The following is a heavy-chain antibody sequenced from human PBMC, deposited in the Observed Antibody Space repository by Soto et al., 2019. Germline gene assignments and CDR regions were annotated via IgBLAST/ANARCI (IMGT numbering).Heavy chain of an antibody. CDR3: ARAILGTNYYYYGMDV. CDR2: GST. D-gene: IGHD2-2*02. J-gene: IGHJ6*02. V-gene: IGHV4-59*01. Sequence: GSTNYNPSLKSRVTISVDTSKNQFSLKLSSVTAADTAVYYCARAILGTNYYYYGMDVWGQGTTVTVSS.